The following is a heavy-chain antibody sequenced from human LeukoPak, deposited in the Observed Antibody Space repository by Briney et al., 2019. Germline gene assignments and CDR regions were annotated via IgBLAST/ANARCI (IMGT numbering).Heavy chain of an antibody. D-gene: IGHD3-22*01. CDR3: ARVNYYDSSRAFDI. J-gene: IGHJ3*02. CDR1: GYTFTSYY. Sequence: SVKVSCKASGYTFTSYYMHWVRQAPGQGLEWMGRIIPILGIANYAQKFQGRVTITADKSTSTAYMELSSLRSEDTAVYYCARVNYYDSSRAFDIWGQGTMVTVSS. V-gene: IGHV1-69*04. CDR2: IIPILGIA.